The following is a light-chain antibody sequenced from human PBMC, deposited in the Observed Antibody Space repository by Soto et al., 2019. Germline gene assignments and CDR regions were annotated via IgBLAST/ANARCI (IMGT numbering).Light chain of an antibody. CDR3: QQYYSYPLT. Sequence: AIRMTQSPSSFSASTGDRVTITCRASQGISSYLAWYQQKPGKAPKLLIYAAFTLQSGVPSRFSGSGSGTDFTLTNSCLQSEDFATYYCQQYYSYPLTFGPGTKVDIK. J-gene: IGKJ3*01. CDR1: QGISSY. V-gene: IGKV1-8*01. CDR2: AAF.